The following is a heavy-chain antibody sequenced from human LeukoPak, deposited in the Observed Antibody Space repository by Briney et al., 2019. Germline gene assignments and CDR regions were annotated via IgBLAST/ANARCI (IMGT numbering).Heavy chain of an antibody. CDR2: IKQDGSEK. D-gene: IGHD3-3*01. CDR3: ARDRYYDFWSGDYGMDV. J-gene: IGHJ6*02. Sequence: GGSLRLSCATSEFTFSSFWMSWVRQAPGKGLEWVANIKQDGSEKYYVDSVKGRFTISRDNAKNSLYLQMNSLRAEDTAVYYCARDRYYDFWSGDYGMDVWGQGTTVTVSS. CDR1: EFTFSSFW. V-gene: IGHV3-7*01.